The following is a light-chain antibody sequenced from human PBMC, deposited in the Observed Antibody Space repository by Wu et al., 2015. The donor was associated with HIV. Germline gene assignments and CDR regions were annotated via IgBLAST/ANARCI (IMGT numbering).Light chain of an antibody. V-gene: IGKV3-20*01. CDR1: QSVSSNY. CDR3: QQYGSSPRT. J-gene: IGKJ1*01. CDR2: GAS. Sequence: EIVLTQSPGTLSLSPGERATLSCRASQSVSSNYLAWYQQKPGQTPRLLIYGASSRATGIPDRFSGSGPGTDFTLTISRLEPEDFAVFYCQQYGSSPRTFGQGTKVEIK.